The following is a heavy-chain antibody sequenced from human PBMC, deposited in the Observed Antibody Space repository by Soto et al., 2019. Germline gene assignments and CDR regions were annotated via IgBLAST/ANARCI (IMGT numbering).Heavy chain of an antibody. D-gene: IGHD4-17*01. CDR3: ASRLPYGDYEYYFDY. Sequence: ASVKVSCKASGGTFSSYAISWVRQAPGQGLEWMGGIIPIFGTANYAQKFQGRVTITADESTSTAYMELSSLRSEDTAVYYCASRLPYGDYEYYFDYWGQGTLGTVPS. J-gene: IGHJ4*01. CDR1: GGTFSSYA. CDR2: IIPIFGTA. V-gene: IGHV1-69*13.